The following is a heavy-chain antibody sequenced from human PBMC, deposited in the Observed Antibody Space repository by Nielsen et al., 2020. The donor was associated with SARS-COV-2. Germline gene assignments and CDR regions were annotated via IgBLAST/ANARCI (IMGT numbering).Heavy chain of an antibody. D-gene: IGHD1-7*01. Sequence: SGPTLVKPTQTLTLTCTFSGFSLSTSGMCVSWIRQPPGKALEWLALIDWDDDKYYSTFLKTRLTISKDTSKNQVVLTMTNMDPVDTATYYCARIRDNWNSDYYYGMDVWGQGTTVTVSS. CDR2: IDWDDDK. CDR3: ARIRDNWNSDYYYGMDV. V-gene: IGHV2-70*01. J-gene: IGHJ6*02. CDR1: GFSLSTSGMC.